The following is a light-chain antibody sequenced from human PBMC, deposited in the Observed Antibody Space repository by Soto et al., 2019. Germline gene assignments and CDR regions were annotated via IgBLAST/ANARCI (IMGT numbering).Light chain of an antibody. CDR1: SSDVGAYEY. J-gene: IGLJ3*02. CDR3: NSYTGSVAPWV. CDR2: EVT. V-gene: IGLV2-14*01. Sequence: QSALTQPASVSGSPGQSITISCTGTSSDVGAYEYVSWYQQYPGKAPKLIIYEVTNRPSGVSDRFSGSKSGNTASLTIPGLQAEDEADYYCNSYTGSVAPWVFGGGTKLTAL.